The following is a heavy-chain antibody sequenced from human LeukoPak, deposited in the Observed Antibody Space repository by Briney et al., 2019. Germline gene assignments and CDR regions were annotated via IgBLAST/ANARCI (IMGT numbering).Heavy chain of an antibody. CDR3: ARDSSGYYYEYYYYYYYMDV. J-gene: IGHJ6*03. Sequence: GASVKVSCKASGYTFTGYYMHWVRQAPGQGLEWMGWISPTSGGTNYAQKFQGRVTTTTDTSTSTAYMELRSLRSDDTAVYYCARDSSGYYYEYYYYYYYMDVWGKGTTVTVSS. CDR2: ISPTSGGT. D-gene: IGHD3-22*01. V-gene: IGHV1-2*02. CDR1: GYTFTGYY.